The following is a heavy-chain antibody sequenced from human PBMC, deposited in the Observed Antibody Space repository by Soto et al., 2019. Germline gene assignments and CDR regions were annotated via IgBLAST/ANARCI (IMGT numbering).Heavy chain of an antibody. D-gene: IGHD2-15*01. Sequence: SVKVSCKASGGTFSSDFFSWVRQAPGQGLEWMGGIIPMFDTPIYAQKFQDIVTITADESTSTAYMQLSSLRSGDTAVYYCARSGGLDRDFNYWGQGSLVTVSS. J-gene: IGHJ4*02. CDR3: ARSGGLDRDFNY. CDR1: GGTFSSDF. CDR2: IIPMFDTP. V-gene: IGHV1-69*13.